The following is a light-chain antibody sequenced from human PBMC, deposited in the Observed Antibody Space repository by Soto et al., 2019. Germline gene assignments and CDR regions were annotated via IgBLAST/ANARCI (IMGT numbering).Light chain of an antibody. CDR1: QSVSNNY. CDR3: QQYGSSGT. J-gene: IGKJ1*01. V-gene: IGKV3-20*01. Sequence: IVLTQSPGTLSLSPGERATLSCRASQSVSNNYLAWYQQQPGQARRLLIYGASNRATGIPDRFSGSGSGTDFTLTISRLEPEDVAVYYCQQYGSSGTLGQGTKVDI. CDR2: GAS.